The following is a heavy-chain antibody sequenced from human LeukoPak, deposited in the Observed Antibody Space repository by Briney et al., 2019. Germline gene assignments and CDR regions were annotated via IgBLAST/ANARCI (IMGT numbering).Heavy chain of an antibody. CDR2: IYYSGST. CDR3: ARDGYSGYDYPGHYYYYYMDV. D-gene: IGHD5-12*01. Sequence: PSETLSLTCTVSGGSISSGGYYWSWIRQHPGKGLEWIGYIYYSGSTYYNPSLKSRVTISVDTSKNQFSLKLGSVTAADTAVYYCARDGYSGYDYPGHYYYYYMDVWGKGTTVTVSS. V-gene: IGHV4-31*03. CDR1: GGSISSGGYY. J-gene: IGHJ6*03.